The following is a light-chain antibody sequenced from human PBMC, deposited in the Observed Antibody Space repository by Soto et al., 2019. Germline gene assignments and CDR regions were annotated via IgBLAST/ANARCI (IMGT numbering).Light chain of an antibody. Sequence: QSVLTQPASVSGSPGQSITISCTGTSSDVGGYNYVSWYQQHPGKAPKLMIYDVSNRPSGVSNRFSGSKSANTASLTISGLQAEDEADYYCSSYTSRSTRVFGTGTKLTVL. V-gene: IGLV2-14*01. J-gene: IGLJ1*01. CDR1: SSDVGGYNY. CDR2: DVS. CDR3: SSYTSRSTRV.